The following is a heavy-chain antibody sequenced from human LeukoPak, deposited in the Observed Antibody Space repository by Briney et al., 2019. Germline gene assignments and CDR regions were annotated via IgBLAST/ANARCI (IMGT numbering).Heavy chain of an antibody. CDR2: ISGSGGST. V-gene: IGHV3-23*01. Sequence: GGSLRLSCAASGFTFSSYAMSWVRQAPGKGLEWVSAISGSGGSTYYADSVKGRFTISRDNSKNTLYLQMNSLRAEDTAVYYCAKAKDRYCSSTSCYFDYWGQGTLVTVSS. CDR1: GFTFSSYA. D-gene: IGHD2-2*01. CDR3: AKAKDRYCSSTSCYFDY. J-gene: IGHJ4*02.